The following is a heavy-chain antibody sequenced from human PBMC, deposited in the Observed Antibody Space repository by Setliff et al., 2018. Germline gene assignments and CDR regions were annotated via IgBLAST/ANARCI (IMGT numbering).Heavy chain of an antibody. CDR3: ARTRYGLGGRPY. J-gene: IGHJ4*02. Sequence: SETLSLTCIVAGDSISNTGYYWGWIRQPPGKGLEWIGRIYNSGTTNYNPSLKSRVTISLDTPKNQFSLRLSSVTAADTAVYYCARTRYGLGGRPYWGQGTLVTVSS. V-gene: IGHV4-39*07. D-gene: IGHD2-15*01. CDR2: IYNSGTT. CDR1: GDSISNTGYY.